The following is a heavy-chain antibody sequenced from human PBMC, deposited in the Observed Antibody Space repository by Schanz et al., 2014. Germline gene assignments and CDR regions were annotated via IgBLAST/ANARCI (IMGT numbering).Heavy chain of an antibody. CDR2: IHYSGNT. CDR3: AREYSSFDY. Sequence: QVQLQESGPGLVKSSETLSLTCTVSGGSVSTYYWHWIRQPPGKGLEWIGYIHYSGNTNYNPSLKRRITITLDTPKNQFSLKVNSVTAADTGEYYCAREYSSFDYWGQGTLVTVSS. CDR1: GGSVSTYY. V-gene: IGHV4-59*02. D-gene: IGHD6-19*01. J-gene: IGHJ4*02.